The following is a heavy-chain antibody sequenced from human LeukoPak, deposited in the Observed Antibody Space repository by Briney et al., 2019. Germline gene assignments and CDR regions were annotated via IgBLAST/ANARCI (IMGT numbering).Heavy chain of an antibody. V-gene: IGHV4-59*08. CDR3: ARGARAGYNLEPFDY. CDR1: GGSMSSYY. Sequence: SETLSLTCTVSGGSMSSYYWSWLRQPTGKGLEWIGYIYYSGSTKYNPPLKSRVTISVDTSKNQFSLKLSSVTAADTAVYYCARGARAGYNLEPFDYWGQGTLVTVSS. D-gene: IGHD5-24*01. CDR2: IYYSGST. J-gene: IGHJ4*02.